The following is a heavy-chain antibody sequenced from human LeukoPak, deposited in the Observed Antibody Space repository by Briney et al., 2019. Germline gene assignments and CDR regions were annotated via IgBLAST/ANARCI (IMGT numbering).Heavy chain of an antibody. CDR1: GFPFSSYA. CDR3: AKESSGYSTGHFDP. D-gene: IGHD3-3*01. CDR2: ISGSGGST. V-gene: IGHV3-23*01. J-gene: IGHJ5*02. Sequence: GGSLRLSCAASGFPFSSYAMSWVRQAPGKGLEWVSAISGSGGSTYHADSVKGRFTISRDNSKTTLYLQMNSLRAEDTAVYYCAKESSGYSTGHFDPWGQGTLVTVSS.